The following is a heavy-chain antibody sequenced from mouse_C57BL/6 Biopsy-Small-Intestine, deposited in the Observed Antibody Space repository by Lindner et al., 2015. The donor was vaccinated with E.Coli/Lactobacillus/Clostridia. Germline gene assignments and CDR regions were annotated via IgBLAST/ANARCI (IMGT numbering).Heavy chain of an antibody. CDR1: GYTFTNYD. CDR3: ARDHCSGGNCYYEDWFDP. Sequence: SVKVSCKASGYTFTNYDINWVRQATGQGLEWMGWMNPNSGNTGYAQRLQGRVTMTTDTSTSTAYMELRSLRSDDTAVYYCARDHCSGGNCYYEDWFDPWGQGTLVTVSS. D-gene: IGHD2-4*01. J-gene: IGHJ4*01. V-gene: IGHV1-81*01. CDR2: MNPNSGNT.